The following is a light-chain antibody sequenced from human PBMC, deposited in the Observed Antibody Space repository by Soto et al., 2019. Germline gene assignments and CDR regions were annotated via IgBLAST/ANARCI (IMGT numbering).Light chain of an antibody. CDR3: QQYHDWPPWT. CDR2: GAS. CDR1: QSVSSN. J-gene: IGKJ1*01. V-gene: IGKV3-15*01. Sequence: EIVMTQSPGTLSVSPGERATLSCRASQSVSSNLAWYQQKPGQAPRLLIYGASTRATGIPARFSGSGSGTEFTLTISSLQSEDFAVYYCQQYHDWPPWTFGQGTKVDIK.